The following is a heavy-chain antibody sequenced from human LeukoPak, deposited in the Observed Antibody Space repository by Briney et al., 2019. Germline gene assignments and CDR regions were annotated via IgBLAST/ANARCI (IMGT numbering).Heavy chain of an antibody. V-gene: IGHV4-39*01. CDR3: ARIEGVPAAILHFDY. CDR2: IYYSGST. J-gene: IGHJ4*02. CDR1: GGSISSSSYY. Sequence: SETPSLTCTVSGGSISSSSYYWGWIRQPPGKGLEWIGSIYYSGSTYYNPSLKSRVTISVDTSKNQFSLKLSSVTAADTAVYYCARIEGVPAAILHFDYWGQGTLVTASS. D-gene: IGHD2-2*01.